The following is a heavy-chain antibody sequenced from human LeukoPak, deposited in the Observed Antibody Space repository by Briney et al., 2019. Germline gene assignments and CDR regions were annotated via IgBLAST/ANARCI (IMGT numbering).Heavy chain of an antibody. Sequence: SETLSLTCAVYGGSFSGYYWSWIRQPPGKGLEWIGEINHSGSTNYNPSLKSRVTISVDTSKNQFSLKLSSVTAADTAVYYCARGKGYSYAYWGQGTLVTVSS. CDR1: GGSFSGYY. V-gene: IGHV4-34*01. CDR2: INHSGST. CDR3: ARGKGYSYAY. D-gene: IGHD5-18*01. J-gene: IGHJ4*02.